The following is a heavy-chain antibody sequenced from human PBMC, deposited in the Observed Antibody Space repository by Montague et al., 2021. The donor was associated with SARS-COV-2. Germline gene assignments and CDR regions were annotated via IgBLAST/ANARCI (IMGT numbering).Heavy chain of an antibody. J-gene: IGHJ4*02. D-gene: IGHD4-11*01. CDR3: ASHYSPTLPAVY. CDR2: ISDSGST. Sequence: SETLSLTCTVSGGSISSFYWSWFRQPPGKGLEWIGYISDSGSTNYNPSLTSRVTMSVDTSKNQFSLKVNAVTAADTAGYYCASHYSPTLPAVYWGQGTLVTVSS. V-gene: IGHV4-59*08. CDR1: GGSISSFY.